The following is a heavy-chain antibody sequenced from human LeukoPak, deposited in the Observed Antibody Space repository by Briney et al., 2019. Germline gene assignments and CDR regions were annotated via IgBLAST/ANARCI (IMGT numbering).Heavy chain of an antibody. CDR3: ARGGYSSSWYD. CDR2: ISWNSGSV. V-gene: IGHV3-9*01. J-gene: IGHJ4*02. Sequence: SGGSLRLSCAASGFTFDDYAMHWVRQAPGKGLEWVSGISWNSGSVGYADSVKGRFTISRDNAKNSLYLQTNSLRAEDTAVYYCARGGYSSSWYDWGQGTLVTVSS. CDR1: GFTFDDYA. D-gene: IGHD6-13*01.